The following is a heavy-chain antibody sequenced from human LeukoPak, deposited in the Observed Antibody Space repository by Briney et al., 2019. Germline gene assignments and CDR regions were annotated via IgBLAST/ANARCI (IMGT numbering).Heavy chain of an antibody. J-gene: IGHJ4*02. CDR2: INPNSGGT. D-gene: IGHD4/OR15-4a*01. CDR1: GYTFTSYD. CDR3: ARDGLALTDY. V-gene: IGHV1-2*02. Sequence: GASVKVSCKASGYTFTSYDINWVRQATGQGLEWMGWINPNSGGTNYAQKFQGRVTMTRDTSISTAYMELSRLRSDDTAVYYCARDGLALTDYWGQGTLVTVSS.